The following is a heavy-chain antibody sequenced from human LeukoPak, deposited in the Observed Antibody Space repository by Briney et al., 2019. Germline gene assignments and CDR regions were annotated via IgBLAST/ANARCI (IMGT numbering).Heavy chain of an antibody. D-gene: IGHD3-3*01. CDR3: AKEGLEDDLGYFDY. V-gene: IGHV3-23*01. CDR2: ISGSGGST. CDR1: GFTFSANW. J-gene: IGHJ4*02. Sequence: GGSLRLSCAASGFTFSANWMSWVRQAPGKGLEWVSAISGSGGSTYYADSVKGRFTISRDNSKNTLYLQMNSLRAEDTAVYYCAKEGLEDDLGYFDYWGQGTLVTVSS.